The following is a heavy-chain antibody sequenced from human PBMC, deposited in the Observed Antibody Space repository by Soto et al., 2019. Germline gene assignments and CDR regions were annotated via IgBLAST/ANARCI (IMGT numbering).Heavy chain of an antibody. V-gene: IGHV4-34*01. J-gene: IGHJ4*02. CDR1: GGSFSGYY. Sequence: SETLSLTWAVYGGSFSGYYWSWIRQPPGKGLEWIGEINHSGSTNYNPSLKSRVTISVDTSKNQFSLKLSSVTAADTAVYYCARRYGGNFDYWGQGNLVTVSS. CDR2: INHSGST. D-gene: IGHD1-26*01. CDR3: ARRYGGNFDY.